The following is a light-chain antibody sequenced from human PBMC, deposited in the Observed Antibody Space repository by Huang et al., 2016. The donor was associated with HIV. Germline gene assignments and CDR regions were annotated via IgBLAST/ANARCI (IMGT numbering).Light chain of an antibody. CDR2: GAS. V-gene: IGKV3-15*01. CDR1: QSVSSN. Sequence: EMVMTQSPATLSVSPGERVTLSCRASQSVSSNLAWYQQKPGQAPRLLIDGASTRATGTPPRFSGGGSGTVFTLTISSLQSEDFAVYYCQQYNNWPPWTFGQGTKVEIK. J-gene: IGKJ1*01. CDR3: QQYNNWPPWT.